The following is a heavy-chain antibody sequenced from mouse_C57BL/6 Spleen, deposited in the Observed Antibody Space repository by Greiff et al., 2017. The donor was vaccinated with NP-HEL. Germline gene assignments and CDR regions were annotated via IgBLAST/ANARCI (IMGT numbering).Heavy chain of an antibody. CDR3: SREAFYDYEGSGFAY. Sequence: EVQLVESGGGLVKPGGSLKLSCAASGFTFSSYAMSWVRQTPEKRLEWVATISDGGSYTYYPDNVKGRFTISRDNAKNNLYLQMSHLKSEDTAMYDGSREAFYDYEGSGFAYWGQGTLVTVSA. J-gene: IGHJ3*01. D-gene: IGHD2-4*01. CDR1: GFTFSSYA. V-gene: IGHV5-4*01. CDR2: ISDGGSYT.